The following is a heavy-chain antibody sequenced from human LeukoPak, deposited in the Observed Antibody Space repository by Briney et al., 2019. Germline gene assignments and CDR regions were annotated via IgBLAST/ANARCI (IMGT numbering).Heavy chain of an antibody. CDR2: IYYSGST. V-gene: IGHV4-59*01. CDR1: GGSISSYY. J-gene: IGHJ5*02. Sequence: PSETLSLTCTVSGGSISSYYWSWIRQPPGKGLEWIGYIYYSGSTNYNPSPKSRVTISVDTSKNQFSLKLSSVTAADTAVYYCARLFLPESEYHNWFDPWGQGTLVTVSS. CDR3: ARLFLPESEYHNWFDP. D-gene: IGHD1-14*01.